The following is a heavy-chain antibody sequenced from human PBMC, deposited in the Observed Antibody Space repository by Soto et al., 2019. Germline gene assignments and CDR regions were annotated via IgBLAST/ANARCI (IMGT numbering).Heavy chain of an antibody. CDR3: AKEAGYSGYVYYYYGMDV. CDR2: ISGSGGST. D-gene: IGHD5-12*01. J-gene: IGHJ6*02. V-gene: IGHV3-23*01. CDR1: GFTLSSYA. Sequence: PGGSMRLSCAASGFTLSSYAMSWVRQAPEKGLEWVSAISGSGGSTYYADSVKGRFTISRDNSKNTLYLQMNSLRAEDTAVYYCAKEAGYSGYVYYYYGMDVWGQGTTVTVSS.